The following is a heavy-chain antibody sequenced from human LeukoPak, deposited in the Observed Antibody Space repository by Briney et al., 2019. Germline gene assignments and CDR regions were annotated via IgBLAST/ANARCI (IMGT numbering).Heavy chain of an antibody. J-gene: IGHJ4*02. CDR3: AEGGY. V-gene: IGHV3-7*01. CDR2: IRPDGSEK. Sequence: GGSLRLSCAASGDCLSNYMMSWVRPAPGKGLEWVASIRPDGSEKYYVGSLRGRFTIPRDDARNSLYLQMNSLRAEDTAVYYCAEGGYWGQGTLVTVSS. CDR1: GDCLSNYM.